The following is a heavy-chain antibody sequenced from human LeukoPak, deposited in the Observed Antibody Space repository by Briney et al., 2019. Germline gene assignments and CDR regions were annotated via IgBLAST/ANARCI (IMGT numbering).Heavy chain of an antibody. J-gene: IGHJ3*02. V-gene: IGHV4-34*01. CDR1: GGSFSGYY. Sequence: PSETLSLTCAVYGGSFSGYYWSWIRQPPGKGLEWIGEINHSGSTNYNPSLKSRVTISVDTSKNQFSLKLSSVTAADTAVYYCAREPFLSATIRAHDAFDIWGQGTMVTVSS. D-gene: IGHD5-12*01. CDR2: INHSGST. CDR3: AREPFLSATIRAHDAFDI.